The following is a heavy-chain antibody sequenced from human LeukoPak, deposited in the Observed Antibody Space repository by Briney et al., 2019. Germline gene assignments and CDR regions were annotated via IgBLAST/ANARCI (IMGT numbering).Heavy chain of an antibody. D-gene: IGHD2-2*01. CDR3: PRAPIVVVPTWRPTYFDY. Sequence: GGSLRLSCTTSGFTFSSYWMSWVRQAPGKGLEWVANIKQDGGEKYYVDSVKGRFTISRDNAKNSLYLQMNSLRAEDTAIYYCPRAPIVVVPTWRPTYFDYWGQGTLVTVSS. CDR2: IKQDGGEK. CDR1: GFTFSSYW. J-gene: IGHJ4*02. V-gene: IGHV3-7*01.